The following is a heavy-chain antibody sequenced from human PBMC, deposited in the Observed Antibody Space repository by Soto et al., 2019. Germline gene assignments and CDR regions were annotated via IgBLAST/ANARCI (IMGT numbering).Heavy chain of an antibody. CDR2: IIPIFGTA. CDR3: ARGDDHEGMDV. V-gene: IGHV1-69*13. Sequence: SVKVSCKASGGTFNSYIITWVRQAPGQGLEWMGGIIPIFGTANYAQKFQGRVTITADESTSTAYMELSSLRSEDTAVYYCARGDDHEGMDVWGQGTTVTVSS. J-gene: IGHJ6*02. CDR1: GGTFNSYI.